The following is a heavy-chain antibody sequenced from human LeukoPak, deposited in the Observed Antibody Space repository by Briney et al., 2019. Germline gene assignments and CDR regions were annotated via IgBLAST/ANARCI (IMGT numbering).Heavy chain of an antibody. CDR2: ISSSSNYI. CDR1: GFTFNTYT. V-gene: IGHV3-21*01. Sequence: PGGSLRLSCAVSGFTFNTYTMNWVRQAPGKGLEWVSSISSSSNYIYYADSVKGRFTISRDNAKNSLYLQMYSLRAEDTAVYYCTSPSGGSWSLAYYYYYMDVWGKGTTVTVSS. CDR3: TSPSGGSWSLAYYYYYMDV. J-gene: IGHJ6*03. D-gene: IGHD6-13*01.